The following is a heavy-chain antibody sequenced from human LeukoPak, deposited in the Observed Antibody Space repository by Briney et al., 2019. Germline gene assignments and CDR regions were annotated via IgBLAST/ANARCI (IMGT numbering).Heavy chain of an antibody. V-gene: IGHV1-69*13. J-gene: IGHJ3*02. CDR1: GYTFTSYD. CDR3: ARLTYYYEGAFDI. CDR2: IIPIFGTA. D-gene: IGHD3-22*01. Sequence: SVKVSCKASGYTFTSYDINWVRQAPGQGLEWMGGIIPIFGTANYAQKFQGRVTITADESTSTAYMELSSLRSEDTAVYYCARLTYYYEGAFDIWGQGTMVTVSS.